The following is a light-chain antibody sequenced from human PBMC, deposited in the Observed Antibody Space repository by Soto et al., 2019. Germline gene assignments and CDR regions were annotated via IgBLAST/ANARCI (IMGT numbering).Light chain of an antibody. CDR1: QSINSN. Sequence: ERVMTQSPATLSASPGERATLSCRASQSINSNLAWYQQKPGQAPRLLIYGASTRATGIPARFSGSGSGTEFTLTISSLQSEDFAVYYCQQYNNWPFTFGPGTKVDIK. CDR3: QQYNNWPFT. J-gene: IGKJ3*01. CDR2: GAS. V-gene: IGKV3-15*01.